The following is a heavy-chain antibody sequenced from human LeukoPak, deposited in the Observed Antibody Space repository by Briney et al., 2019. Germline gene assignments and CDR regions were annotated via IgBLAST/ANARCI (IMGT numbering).Heavy chain of an antibody. Sequence: SETLSLTCTVSGGSISTYYWSWIRQPPGKGLEWIGYIYYSGSTNYNPSLKSRVTISVDTSRNQFSLKLSSVTAADTAVYYCARQRDRSGYYGDFDNWGQGTLVTVSS. V-gene: IGHV4-59*08. CDR1: GGSISTYY. D-gene: IGHD3-22*01. J-gene: IGHJ4*02. CDR3: ARQRDRSGYYGDFDN. CDR2: IYYSGST.